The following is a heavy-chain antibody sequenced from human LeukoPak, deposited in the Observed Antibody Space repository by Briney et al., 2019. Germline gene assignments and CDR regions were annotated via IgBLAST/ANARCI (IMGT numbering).Heavy chain of an antibody. CDR3: VRDPVSSSGWWEFDY. CDR1: GYTFTTYD. D-gene: IGHD6-19*01. J-gene: IGHJ4*02. CDR2: INPNSGGT. V-gene: IGHV1-2*02. Sequence: GASVKVSCKASGYTFTTYDINWVRKAPGQGLEWMGWINPNSGGTNYAQKFQGRVTMTRDTSISTAYMELSRLRFDDTAVYYCVRDPVSSSGWWEFDYWGQGTLVTVSS.